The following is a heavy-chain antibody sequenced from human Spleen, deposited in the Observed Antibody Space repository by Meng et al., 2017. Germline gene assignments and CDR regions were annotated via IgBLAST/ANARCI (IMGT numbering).Heavy chain of an antibody. Sequence: RVQLQGWGPGLGTPSATRSLSCAVSGGSIRSGRYYWNWIRQPPGKGLEWIGSVYYSGITYYNPSLESRVTISVDTSKNQFSLKLSSVTAADTAVYYCARDLWELRYKAPFDPWGQGILVTVSS. V-gene: IGHV4-39*06. J-gene: IGHJ5*02. CDR1: GGSIRSGRYY. D-gene: IGHD3-16*01. CDR3: ARDLWELRYKAPFDP. CDR2: VYYSGIT.